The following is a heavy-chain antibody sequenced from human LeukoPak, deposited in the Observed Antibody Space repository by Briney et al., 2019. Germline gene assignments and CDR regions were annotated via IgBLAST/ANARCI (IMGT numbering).Heavy chain of an antibody. CDR3: ARGTGERETYFDY. D-gene: IGHD1-1*01. CDR1: GYTFTGYY. Sequence: SVKVSCKASGYTFTGYYMHWVRQAPGQGLEWMGWINPNSGGTNYAQKFQGRVTMTRDTSISTAYMELSRLRSDDTAVYYCARGTGERETYFDYWGQGTLVTVSS. CDR2: INPNSGGT. V-gene: IGHV1-2*02. J-gene: IGHJ4*02.